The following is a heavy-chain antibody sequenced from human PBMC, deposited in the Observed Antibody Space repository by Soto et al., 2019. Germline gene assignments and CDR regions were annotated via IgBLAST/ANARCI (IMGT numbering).Heavy chain of an antibody. CDR1: GFTLTIYT. D-gene: IGHD2-2*01. V-gene: IGHV3-21*02. J-gene: IGHJ4*02. CDR3: ARDFVVVPAAIGDY. CDR2: ISGSSDNI. Sequence: EVQLVESGGALVKPGGSLRLSCAASGFTLTIYTMNWVRQAPGKGLEWVSSISGSSDNIYYADSVQGRFTISRDNAKTSLYLQMDSLRAEDTAVYYCARDFVVVPAAIGDYWGPGTLVTVSS.